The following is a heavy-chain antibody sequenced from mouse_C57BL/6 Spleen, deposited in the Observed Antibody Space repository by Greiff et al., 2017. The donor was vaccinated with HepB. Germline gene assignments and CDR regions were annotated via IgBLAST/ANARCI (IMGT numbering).Heavy chain of an antibody. J-gene: IGHJ1*03. D-gene: IGHD1-1*01. Sequence: QQSCKASGYTFTSYWMHWVKQRPGRGLEWIGRIDPNSGGTKYNEKFKSKATLTVDKPSSTAYMQLSSLTSEDSAVYYCARETTVVARWYFDVWGTGTTVTVSS. V-gene: IGHV1-72*01. CDR1: GYTFTSYW. CDR3: ARETTVVARWYFDV. CDR2: IDPNSGGT.